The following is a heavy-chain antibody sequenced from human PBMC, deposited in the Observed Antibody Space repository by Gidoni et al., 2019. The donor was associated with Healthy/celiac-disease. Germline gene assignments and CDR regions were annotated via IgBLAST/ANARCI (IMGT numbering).Heavy chain of an antibody. J-gene: IGHJ1*01. D-gene: IGHD2-21*02. CDR1: AFPFDAYT. Sequence: EVQLVESGGGLVQPGRSLRLSCAASAFPFDAYTMHWVRQAPGKGLEWVSCISWNSGSIGYADSVKGRFTISRDNAKNSLYLQMNSLRAEDTALYYCATPHLYCGGDCALYQFQHWGQGTLVTVSS. CDR2: ISWNSGSI. CDR3: ATPHLYCGGDCALYQFQH. V-gene: IGHV3-9*01.